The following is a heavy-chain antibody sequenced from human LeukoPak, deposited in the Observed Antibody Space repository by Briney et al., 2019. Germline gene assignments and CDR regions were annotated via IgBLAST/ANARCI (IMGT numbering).Heavy chain of an antibody. D-gene: IGHD4-17*01. CDR3: AKDSYGDYAFDI. CDR1: GFTFDDYA. V-gene: IGHV3-9*01. J-gene: IGHJ3*02. CDR2: ISWNSGSI. Sequence: GGSLRLSCAASGFTFDDYAMHWVRQAPGKGLEWVSGISWNSGSIGYADSVKGRFTISRDNAKNSLYLQMNSLRAEDTALYYCAKDSYGDYAFDIWGQGTMVTVSS.